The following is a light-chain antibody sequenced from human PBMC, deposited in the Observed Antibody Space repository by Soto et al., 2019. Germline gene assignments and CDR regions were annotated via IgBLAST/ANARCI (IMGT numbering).Light chain of an antibody. Sequence: EIVFTQAPGTLSFSPGERATLSCRASQSVSSSYLAWYQQKPGQAPRLLIYATSNRATGIPDRFSGSGSGADFTLTISRLEPEDFAVYYCQQYGNSPVFTLGPGTKVDIK. J-gene: IGKJ3*01. CDR3: QQYGNSPVFT. CDR2: ATS. CDR1: QSVSSSY. V-gene: IGKV3-20*01.